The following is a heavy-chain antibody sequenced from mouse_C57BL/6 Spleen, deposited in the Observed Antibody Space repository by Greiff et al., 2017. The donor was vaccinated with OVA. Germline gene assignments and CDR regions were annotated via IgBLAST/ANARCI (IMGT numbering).Heavy chain of an antibody. Sequence: EVQLQESGTVLARPGASVKMSCKTSGYTFTSYWMYWVKQRPGQGLEWIGAIYPGNSDTSYNQKFKGKAKLTAVTSASTAYLELSSLTNEDSAVYYCTRRGYYGSSDPYWYCDVWGTGTTVTVSS. CDR3: TRRGYYGSSDPYWYCDV. D-gene: IGHD1-1*01. J-gene: IGHJ1*03. CDR2: IYPGNSDT. V-gene: IGHV1-5*01. CDR1: GYTFTSYW.